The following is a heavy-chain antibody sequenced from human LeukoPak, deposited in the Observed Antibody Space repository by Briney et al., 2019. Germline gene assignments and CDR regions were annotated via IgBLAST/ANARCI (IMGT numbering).Heavy chain of an antibody. Sequence: SETLSLTCTVSGGSISSYYWSWIRQPPGKGLEWIGYIYTSGSTNYNPSLKSRVTISVDTSKNQFSLKLSSVTAADTAVYYCATFPVVVTARAVHLFDYWGQGTLVTVSS. J-gene: IGHJ4*02. V-gene: IGHV4-4*09. CDR1: GGSISSYY. CDR2: IYTSGST. D-gene: IGHD2-21*02. CDR3: ATFPVVVTARAVHLFDY.